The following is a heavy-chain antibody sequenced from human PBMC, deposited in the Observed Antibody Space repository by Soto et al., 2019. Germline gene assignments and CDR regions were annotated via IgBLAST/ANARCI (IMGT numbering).Heavy chain of an antibody. CDR1: GFTFSSYA. V-gene: IGHV3-64D*08. Sequence: SLRLSCSASGFTFSSYAMHWVRQAPGKGLEYVSAISSNGGSTYYADSVKGRFTISRDNSKNTLYLQMSSLRAEDTAVYYCVKDWRKGVVVMGFDYYYGMDVWGQGTTVTVSS. CDR2: ISSNGGST. J-gene: IGHJ6*02. D-gene: IGHD3-22*01. CDR3: VKDWRKGVVVMGFDYYYGMDV.